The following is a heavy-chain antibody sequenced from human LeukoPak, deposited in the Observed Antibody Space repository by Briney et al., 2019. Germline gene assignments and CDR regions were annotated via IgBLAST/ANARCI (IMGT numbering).Heavy chain of an antibody. J-gene: IGHJ4*02. V-gene: IGHV1-2*02. CDR3: ARVKKVLPEFEY. Sequence: GSSVNISCKASGYRFTDYYIHWVRQAPGQRLEWMGWINPASGMNPNSGGKFYAQKFRDRVTMSTDTSITTIYMGLSSLRSDDMAVYYCARVKKVLPEFEYWGQGSLLTVSS. CDR1: GYRFTDYY. CDR2: INPASGMNPNSGGK. D-gene: IGHD4/OR15-4a*01.